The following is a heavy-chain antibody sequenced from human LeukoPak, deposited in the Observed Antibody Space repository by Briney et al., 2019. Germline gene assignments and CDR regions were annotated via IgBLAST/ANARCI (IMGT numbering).Heavy chain of an antibody. CDR2: IYTSGST. D-gene: IGHD2-8*01. J-gene: IGHJ4*02. V-gene: IGHV4-4*07. Sequence: SETLSLTCTVSGGSISSYYWSWIRQPAGKGLEWIGRIYTSGSTNYNPSLKSRVTMSVDTSKNQFSLKLSSVTAADTAVYYCAREYCTNGVCYGGRYYYFDYWGQGTLVTVSS. CDR3: AREYCTNGVCYGGRYYYFDY. CDR1: GGSISSYY.